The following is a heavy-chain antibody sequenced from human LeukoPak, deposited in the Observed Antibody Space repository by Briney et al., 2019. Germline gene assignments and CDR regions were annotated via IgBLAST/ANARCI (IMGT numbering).Heavy chain of an antibody. CDR3: ASGEVGVVYRAGGRYYYYYHAMDV. V-gene: IGHV1-18*04. J-gene: IGHJ6*02. D-gene: IGHD2-15*01. CDR2: ISADNGNT. CDR1: GYPLSNHA. Sequence: GAALKVSCRGSGYPLSNHAFSWVRQAPGQGLEWMGRISADNGNTNHAQKFRGRVSLTTDTSTSTAYMELRSLRSDDTAVYYCASGEVGVVYRAGGRYYYYYHAMDVWGQGTTVTVSS.